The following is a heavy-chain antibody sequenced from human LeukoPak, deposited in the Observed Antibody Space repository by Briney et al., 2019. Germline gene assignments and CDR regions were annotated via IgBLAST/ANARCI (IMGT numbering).Heavy chain of an antibody. CDR1: GFTFSDYY. CDR2: ISSSGSTI. Sequence: PGGSLRLSCAASGFTFSDYYMSWIRQAPGKGLEWVSYISSSGSTIYYADSVKGRFTISRDNAKNSLYLQMNSLRAEDTAVYYCATYGSGSYLSPDGAFDIWGQGTMVTVSS. D-gene: IGHD3-10*01. CDR3: ATYGSGSYLSPDGAFDI. V-gene: IGHV3-11*04. J-gene: IGHJ3*02.